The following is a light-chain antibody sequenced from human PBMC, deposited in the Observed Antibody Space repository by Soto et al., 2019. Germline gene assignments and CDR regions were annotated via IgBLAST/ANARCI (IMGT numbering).Light chain of an antibody. J-gene: IGLJ3*02. V-gene: IGLV2-14*01. CDR2: EVS. CDR3: SSYTTSNTWL. CDR1: TSDVGGFDS. Sequence: QSVLTQPASVSESPGQSITISCTATTSDVGGFDSVSWYQQHPGTAPRVIIYEVSNRPSGVSYRFSGSKSANTASLTISGLQADDEADYYCSSYTTSNTWLFGGGTKLTVL.